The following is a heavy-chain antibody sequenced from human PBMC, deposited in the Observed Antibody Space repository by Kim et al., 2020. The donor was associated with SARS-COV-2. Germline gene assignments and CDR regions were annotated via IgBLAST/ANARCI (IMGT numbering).Heavy chain of an antibody. D-gene: IGHD4-17*01. CDR1: GGTFSSQA. Sequence: SVKVSCKTSGGTFSSQAISWVRQAPGQGLEWMGGIIPLYRTPNYAQKFQGRVTVTADISTGTAYLELSSLRSEDTAVYYCARDVAAHTVTTYYFDSWGQ. CDR2: IIPLYRTP. V-gene: IGHV1-69*06. J-gene: IGHJ4*02. CDR3: ARDVAAHTVTTYYFDS.